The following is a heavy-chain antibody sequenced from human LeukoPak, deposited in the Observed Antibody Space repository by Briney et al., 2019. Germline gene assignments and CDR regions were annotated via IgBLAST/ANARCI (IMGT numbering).Heavy chain of an antibody. CDR2: IQDDGVEK. D-gene: IGHD2-15*01. Sequence: GGSLRLSCAASGFSFSDYSMNWVRQAPGKGLEWVANIQDDGVEKNYVESVKGRFIISRDNAKDSLFLQMSSLRDEDTALYYCARGYAAIPDWGQGTLVTVSS. V-gene: IGHV3-7*01. CDR1: GFSFSDYS. CDR3: ARGYAAIPD. J-gene: IGHJ4*02.